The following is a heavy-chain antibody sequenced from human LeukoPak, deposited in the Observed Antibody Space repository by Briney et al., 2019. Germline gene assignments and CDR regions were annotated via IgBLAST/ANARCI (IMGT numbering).Heavy chain of an antibody. CDR2: FYYSGSA. CDR3: ARDRSYIWFDP. Sequence: SETLSLTCTVSGGSISSYYWSWIRQPPGQGLEWIGYFYYSGSANYNPSLKSRVTISVDTSKNQFSLKLSSVTAADTAVYYCARDRSYIWFDPWGQGTLVTVSP. D-gene: IGHD1-26*01. CDR1: GGSISSYY. V-gene: IGHV4-59*01. J-gene: IGHJ5*02.